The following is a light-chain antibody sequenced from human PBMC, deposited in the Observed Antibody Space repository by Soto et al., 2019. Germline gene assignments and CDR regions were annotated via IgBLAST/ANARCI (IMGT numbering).Light chain of an antibody. Sequence: QSVLTQPPSVSGAPGQRVTISCTGSSSNIGAGYDVQWYQQLPGTAPKLLIYGDTNRPSGVPDRFSGSNSGTSASLAITGLQAEDESDCYCQSYDSSLSGSVFGGGTKVTVL. V-gene: IGLV1-40*01. CDR1: SSNIGAGYD. J-gene: IGLJ3*02. CDR3: QSYDSSLSGSV. CDR2: GDT.